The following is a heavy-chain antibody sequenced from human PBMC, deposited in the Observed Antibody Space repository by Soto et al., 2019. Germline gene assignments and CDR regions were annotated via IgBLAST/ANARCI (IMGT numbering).Heavy chain of an antibody. D-gene: IGHD3-10*01. Sequence: GGSLRLSCAASGFTFSSYAMSWVRQAPGKGLEWVSIISGSGGSTYYGDSVKGRLTISRDNSKSTLYLQMNSLRAEDTAVYYCAKDKQGFYASGSFFDYWSQGTLVTVSS. CDR3: AKDKQGFYASGSFFDY. J-gene: IGHJ4*02. V-gene: IGHV3-23*01. CDR1: GFTFSSYA. CDR2: ISGSGGST.